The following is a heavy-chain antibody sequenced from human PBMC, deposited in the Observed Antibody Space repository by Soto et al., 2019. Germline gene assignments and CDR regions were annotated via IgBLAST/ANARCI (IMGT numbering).Heavy chain of an antibody. D-gene: IGHD2-21*01. J-gene: IGHJ4*02. CDR2: VTHSGST. CDR1: GGSLRGSY. V-gene: IGHV4-34*02. CDR3: ARGHIPVYGPVPDYFDS. Sequence: QVHLQQWGAGLLKPSETLSLTCGVYGGSLRGSYWSWIRQPPGKALEWLGKVTHSGSTTFNPSLKSRVSVSVDTSDNQCSRKLTSVTAADTAVYYCARGHIPVYGPVPDYFDSWGQGTLVTVSS.